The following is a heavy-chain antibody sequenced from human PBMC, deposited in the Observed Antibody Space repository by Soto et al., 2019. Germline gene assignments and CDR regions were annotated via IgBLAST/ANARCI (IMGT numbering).Heavy chain of an antibody. CDR1: GFTFSSYS. CDR3: ARISIQLGGSFDY. D-gene: IGHD5-18*01. J-gene: IGHJ4*02. V-gene: IGHV3-48*02. Sequence: GGSLRLSCAASGFTFSSYSMNWVRQAPGKGLEWVSYISSSSSTIYYADSVKGRFTNSRDNAKNSLYLQMNSLRDEDTAVYYCARISIQLGGSFDYWGQGTLVTVSS. CDR2: ISSSSSTI.